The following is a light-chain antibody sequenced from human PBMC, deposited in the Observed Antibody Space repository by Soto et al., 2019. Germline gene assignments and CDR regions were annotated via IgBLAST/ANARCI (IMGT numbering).Light chain of an antibody. CDR3: QQYNSYCT. J-gene: IGKJ2*02. CDR2: DAS. CDR1: QSISSW. V-gene: IGKV1-5*01. Sequence: DIQMTQSPSTLSASVGDRVTITCRASQSISSWLDWYQQKPGKAPKLLIYDASSLESGVPSRFSGSGSGTEFTITISSLQPDDFATYYCQQYNSYCTFGQGTKLEIK.